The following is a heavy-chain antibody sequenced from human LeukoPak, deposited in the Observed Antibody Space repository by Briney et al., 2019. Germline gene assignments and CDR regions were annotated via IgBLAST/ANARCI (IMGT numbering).Heavy chain of an antibody. CDR1: GFTFSSYA. J-gene: IGHJ4*02. Sequence: GGSLRLSCAASGFTFSSYAMSWVRQAPGKGLEWVSAISGSGGSTYYADSVKGRFTISRDNSKNTLYLQMNSLRAEDTAVYYCARGGDIVVVPAAVPFDYWGQGTLVTVSS. V-gene: IGHV3-23*01. CDR2: ISGSGGST. D-gene: IGHD2-2*01. CDR3: ARGGDIVVVPAAVPFDY.